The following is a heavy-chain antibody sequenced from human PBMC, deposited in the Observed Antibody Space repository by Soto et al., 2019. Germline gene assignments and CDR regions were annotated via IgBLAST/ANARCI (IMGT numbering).Heavy chain of an antibody. CDR3: ARGDGYSYGSDY. D-gene: IGHD5-18*01. CDR1: GGSISSYY. V-gene: IGHV4-59*01. Sequence: QVQLQESGPGLVKPSETLSLTCTVSGGSISSYYWSWLRQPPGKGLEWIGYIYYSGSTNYNPSLKSRVTISVDTSKNQFSLKMSSVTAADTAVYYCARGDGYSYGSDYWGQGTLVTVSS. CDR2: IYYSGST. J-gene: IGHJ4*02.